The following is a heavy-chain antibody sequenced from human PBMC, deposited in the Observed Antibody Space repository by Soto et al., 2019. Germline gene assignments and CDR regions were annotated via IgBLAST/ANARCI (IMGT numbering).Heavy chain of an antibody. D-gene: IGHD3-3*01. Sequence: QVQVVESGGGVVQPGRSLRLSCAGSGFTFSSYGINWVRQAPGKGLEWVAVISYDGSKKYYADSVKGRFTISRDNYKNTVYLQMNSLRVNDTAVYYCSREVNTIFTVATHPDYWGQGTLVTVSS. J-gene: IGHJ4*02. V-gene: IGHV3-30*04. CDR2: ISYDGSKK. CDR1: GFTFSSYG. CDR3: SREVNTIFTVATHPDY.